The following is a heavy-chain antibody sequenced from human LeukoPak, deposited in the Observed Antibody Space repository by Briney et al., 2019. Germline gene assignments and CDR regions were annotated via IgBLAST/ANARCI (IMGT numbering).Heavy chain of an antibody. J-gene: IGHJ4*02. CDR1: GFTFSVRG. V-gene: IGHV3-21*01. CDR3: ARAKDDFCDY. D-gene: IGHD3/OR15-3a*01. CDR2: IPSSGNDI. Sequence: GGSLRLSCAASGFTFSVRGMTWVRQAPGKGLEWVSTIPSSGNDIYYADSVKGRFTISRDNAKNSLYLQMNSLTAEDTAVYYCARAKDDFCDYWGQGTLVTVSS.